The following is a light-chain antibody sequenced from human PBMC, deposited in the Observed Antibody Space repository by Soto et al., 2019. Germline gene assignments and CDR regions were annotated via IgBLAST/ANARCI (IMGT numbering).Light chain of an antibody. V-gene: IGKV3-20*01. CDR3: QQYGSSTIT. J-gene: IGKJ5*01. Sequence: IVLTQSPGTLSLYPGKRPNLSCRDSQNVYEYLAWYQQKPGQAPRLIIYDASSRATGIPERFSGSGSGTECTLTISRLEPADFEVDDCQQYGSSTITFGQGTRLEIK. CDR2: DAS. CDR1: QNVYEY.